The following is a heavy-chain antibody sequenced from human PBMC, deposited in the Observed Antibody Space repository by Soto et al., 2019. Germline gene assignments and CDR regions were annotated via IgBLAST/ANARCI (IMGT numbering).Heavy chain of an antibody. D-gene: IGHD6-19*01. CDR3: TKFVPGYSSGWYSHAFDI. Sequence: PVGSLRLSCTASGFTFGDYAMSWFRQAPGKGLEWVGFIRSKAYGGTTEYAASVKGRFTISRDDSKSIAYLQMNSLKTEDTAVYYCTKFVPGYSSGWYSHAFDIWGQGTMVTVSS. J-gene: IGHJ3*02. V-gene: IGHV3-49*03. CDR2: IRSKAYGGTT. CDR1: GFTFGDYA.